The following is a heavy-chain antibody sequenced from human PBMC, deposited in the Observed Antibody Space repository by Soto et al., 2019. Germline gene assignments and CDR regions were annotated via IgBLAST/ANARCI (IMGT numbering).Heavy chain of an antibody. CDR1: GGSFSGYY. CDR2: INHSGST. Sequence: SETLSLTCAVYGGSFSGYYWSWIRQPPGKGLEWIGEINHSGSTNYNPSLKSRVTISVDTSKNQFSLKLSSVTAADTAVYYCARGGAVRLGYCSGGSCYPFAEYFQHWGQGTLVTVSS. J-gene: IGHJ1*01. CDR3: ARGGAVRLGYCSGGSCYPFAEYFQH. V-gene: IGHV4-34*01. D-gene: IGHD2-15*01.